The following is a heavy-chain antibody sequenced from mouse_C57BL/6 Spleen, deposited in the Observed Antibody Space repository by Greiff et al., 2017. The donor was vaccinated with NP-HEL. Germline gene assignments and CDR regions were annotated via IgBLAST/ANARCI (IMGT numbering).Heavy chain of an antibody. V-gene: IGHV14-3*01. CDR2: IDPANGNT. CDR1: GFNIKNTY. J-gene: IGHJ1*03. D-gene: IGHD1-1*01. CDR3: ARDYGSSYPSYWYFDV. Sequence: EVQLQESVAELVRPGASVKLSCTASGFNIKNTYMHWVKQRPEQGLEWIGRIDPANGNTKYAPKFQGKATITADTSSNTAYLQLSSLTSEDTAIYYCARDYGSSYPSYWYFDVWGTGTTVTVSS.